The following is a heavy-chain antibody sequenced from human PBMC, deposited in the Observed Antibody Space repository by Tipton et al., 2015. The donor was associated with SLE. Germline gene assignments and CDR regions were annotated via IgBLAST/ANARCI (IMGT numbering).Heavy chain of an antibody. CDR3: ARDHPVAGPFDY. J-gene: IGHJ4*02. V-gene: IGHV4-4*07. Sequence: TLSLTCTVSGGSISNYYWSWIRQPAGKGLEWIGRIYTSGSTNHNPSLKSRVTMSVDTSKNQFSLKLSSVTAADTAVYYCARDHPVAGPFDYWGQGTLVTASS. CDR2: IYTSGST. CDR1: GGSISNYY. D-gene: IGHD6-19*01.